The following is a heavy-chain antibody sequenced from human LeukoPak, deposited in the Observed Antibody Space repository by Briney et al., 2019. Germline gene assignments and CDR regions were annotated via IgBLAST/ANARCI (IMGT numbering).Heavy chain of an antibody. D-gene: IGHD3-9*01. CDR3: AREGAYYDILTGYSPDAFDI. CDR1: GGSISSGGYY. V-gene: IGHV4-61*08. Sequence: SQTLSLTCTVSGGSISSGGYYWSWIRQHPGKGLEWIGYIYYSGSTNYNPSLKSRVTISVDTSKNQFSLKLSSVTAADTAVYYCAREGAYYDILTGYSPDAFDIWGQGTMVTVSS. CDR2: IYYSGST. J-gene: IGHJ3*02.